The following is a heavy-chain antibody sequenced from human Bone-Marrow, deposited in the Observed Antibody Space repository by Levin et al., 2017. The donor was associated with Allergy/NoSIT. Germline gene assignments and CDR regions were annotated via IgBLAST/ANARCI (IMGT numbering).Heavy chain of an antibody. D-gene: IGHD2-2*01. V-gene: IGHV4-34*01. CDR1: GGSFSGYY. J-gene: IGHJ4*02. CDR3: ARGGPAAMRFLDY. CDR2: INHSGST. Sequence: SETLSLTCAVYGGSFSGYYWSWIRQPPGKGLEWIGEINHSGSTNYNPSLKSRVTISVDTSKNQFSLKLSSVTAADTAVYYCARGGPAAMRFLDYWGQGTLVTVSS.